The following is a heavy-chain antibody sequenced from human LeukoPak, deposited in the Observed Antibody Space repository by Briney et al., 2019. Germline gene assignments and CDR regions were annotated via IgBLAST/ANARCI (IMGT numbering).Heavy chain of an antibody. J-gene: IGHJ6*02. CDR2: IYHSGST. CDR1: GGSISSGNW. Sequence: SGTLSLTCAVSGGSISSGNWWSWVRQPPGKGLEWIGEIYHSGSTNYNPSLKSRVTISVDKSKNQFSLKLSSVTAADTAVYYCARFTVTTYYYYGMDVWGQGTTVTVSS. D-gene: IGHD4-17*01. V-gene: IGHV4-4*02. CDR3: ARFTVTTYYYYGMDV.